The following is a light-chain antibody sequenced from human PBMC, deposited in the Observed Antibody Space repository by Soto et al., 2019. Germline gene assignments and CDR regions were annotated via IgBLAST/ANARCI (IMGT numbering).Light chain of an antibody. Sequence: EIVLTQSPDTLSLSPGERATLSCRASQSVRDSYLAWYQQKAGRAPRLLIYGSSNRATGIPDKFSGCGSGTDFTLTISRLEPEDFAVYYCQQYDSSPFTFGPGTKVEFK. V-gene: IGKV3-20*01. CDR1: QSVRDSY. CDR3: QQYDSSPFT. J-gene: IGKJ3*01. CDR2: GSS.